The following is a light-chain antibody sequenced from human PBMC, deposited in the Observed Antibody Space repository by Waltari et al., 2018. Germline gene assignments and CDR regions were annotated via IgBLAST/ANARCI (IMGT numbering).Light chain of an antibody. Sequence: QSVLTQPPSASGAPGQRVTISWSGRSSNIENNPLNWYQQLPGTAPRLLIYSNNQRPSGVPDRFSGSKSGTSASLAISGLQSEDEADYYCAAWDDGLNGPVFGGGTKLTVL. CDR2: SNN. V-gene: IGLV1-44*01. CDR1: SSNIENNP. J-gene: IGLJ2*01. CDR3: AAWDDGLNGPV.